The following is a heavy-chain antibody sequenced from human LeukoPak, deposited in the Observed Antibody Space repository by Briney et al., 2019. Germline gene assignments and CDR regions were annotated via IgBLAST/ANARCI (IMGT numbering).Heavy chain of an antibody. J-gene: IGHJ4*02. Sequence: GGSLRLSCAASGFTFSSYSMNWVRQAPGKGLEWVSSISSSSSYIYYADSVKGRFTISRDNAKNSLYLQMNSLRAEDTAVYYCARDSDYGGYVIDYWGQGTLVTVSS. CDR1: GFTFSSYS. CDR3: ARDSDYGGYVIDY. CDR2: ISSSSSYI. V-gene: IGHV3-21*01. D-gene: IGHD4-17*01.